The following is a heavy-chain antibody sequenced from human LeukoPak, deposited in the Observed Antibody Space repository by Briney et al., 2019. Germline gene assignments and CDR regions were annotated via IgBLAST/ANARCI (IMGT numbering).Heavy chain of an antibody. J-gene: IGHJ4*02. D-gene: IGHD1-7*01. V-gene: IGHV3-9*01. CDR2: MNWNGNNI. CDR3: AKDGSHTNYYLDY. Sequence: GGSLRLSCAASGFTFDDYAMHWVRQAPGKGLEWVSGMNWNGNNIAYADSVKGRFTISRDNAKNSLYLQMNSLRPEDTALYYCAKDGSHTNYYLDYWGQGALVTVSS. CDR1: GFTFDDYA.